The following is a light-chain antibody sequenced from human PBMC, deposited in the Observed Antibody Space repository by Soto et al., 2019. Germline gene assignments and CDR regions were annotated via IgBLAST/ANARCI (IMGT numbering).Light chain of an antibody. V-gene: IGKV3-20*01. J-gene: IGKJ4*01. CDR2: GAS. CDR3: QQYCGSPRLT. Sequence: VLCRSPGTPSFSQGETATLSRRASQSIGSTYLAWYQQKPGQAPRLLIYGASSRATGIPDRFRGSGSGTDFTLTISRLEPEEVAVHYCQQYCGSPRLTFGGGTKVDIK. CDR1: QSIGSTY.